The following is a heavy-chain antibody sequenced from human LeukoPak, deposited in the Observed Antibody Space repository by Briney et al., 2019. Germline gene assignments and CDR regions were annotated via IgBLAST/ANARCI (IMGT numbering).Heavy chain of an antibody. CDR3: ARGKRHSGYFG. Sequence: SETLSLTCAVYGGSISSYYWGWIRQPPGKGLEWIGYIYYSGSTNYNPSLKSRVTISVDTSKNHFSLKLSSVTAADTAVYYCARGKRHSGYFGWGQGTLVTVSS. V-gene: IGHV4-59*08. CDR1: GGSISSYY. J-gene: IGHJ4*02. CDR2: IYYSGST. D-gene: IGHD1-1*01.